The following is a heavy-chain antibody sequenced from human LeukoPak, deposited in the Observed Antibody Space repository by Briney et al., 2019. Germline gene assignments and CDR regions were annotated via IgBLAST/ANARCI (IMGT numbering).Heavy chain of an antibody. D-gene: IGHD3-22*01. CDR1: GGTFSSYA. J-gene: IGHJ4*02. V-gene: IGHV1-69*05. CDR3: ARELDSSGYFDY. CDR2: IIPIFGTA. Sequence: ASVKVSCKASGGTFSSYAISWVRQAPGQGLEWMGGIIPIFGTANYAQKFQGRVTLARDVSTTTVYMELSGLRSEDTAVYYCARELDSSGYFDYWGQGSLVTVSS.